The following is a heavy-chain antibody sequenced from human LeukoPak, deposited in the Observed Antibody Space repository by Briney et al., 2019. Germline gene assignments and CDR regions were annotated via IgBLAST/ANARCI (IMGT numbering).Heavy chain of an antibody. CDR2: IIPIFGTA. CDR1: GGTFSSYA. V-gene: IGHV1-69*13. Sequence: ASVKVSCKASGGTFSSYAISWVRQAPGQGLEWMGGIIPIFGTANYAQKFQGRVTITADESTSTAYMELSSLRSEDTAVYYCARGRRTVVTLDYYYYYMDVWGKGTTVTVSS. J-gene: IGHJ6*03. CDR3: ARGRRTVVTLDYYYYYMDV. D-gene: IGHD4-23*01.